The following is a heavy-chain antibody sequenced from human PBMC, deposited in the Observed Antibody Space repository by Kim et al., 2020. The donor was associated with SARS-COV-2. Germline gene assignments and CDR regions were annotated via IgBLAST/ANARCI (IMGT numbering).Heavy chain of an antibody. Sequence: GGSLRLSCAASGFTFSSYWMHWVRQAPGKGLVWVSRIKSNGSSTNYADSVKGRFTVSRDNAKNTLFLQMNSLRVEDTAVYYCVRDVSTSDTSFDSWGQGTLAAASS. CDR2: IKSNGSST. V-gene: IGHV3-74*01. CDR1: GFTFSSYW. CDR3: VRDVSTSDTSFDS. J-gene: IGHJ5*01.